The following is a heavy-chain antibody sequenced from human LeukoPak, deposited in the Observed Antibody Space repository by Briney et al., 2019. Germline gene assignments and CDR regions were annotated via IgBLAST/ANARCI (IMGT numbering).Heavy chain of an antibody. CDR2: ISHSGTT. V-gene: IGHV4-39*07. CDR3: AREVTMVRGVNLANYFDY. CDR1: GGSISSSSYY. Sequence: SETLSLTCTVSGGSISSSSYYWGWIRQPPGKGLEWIGSISHSGTTYYNPSLKSRVTISVDTSKNQFSLKLSSVTAADTAVYYCAREVTMVRGVNLANYFDYWGQGTLVTVSS. J-gene: IGHJ4*02. D-gene: IGHD3-10*01.